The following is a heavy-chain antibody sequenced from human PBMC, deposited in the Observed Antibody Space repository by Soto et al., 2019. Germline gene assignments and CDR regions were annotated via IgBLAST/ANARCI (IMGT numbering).Heavy chain of an antibody. CDR3: ARELYGDLFRFDY. Sequence: QVQLVESGGGVVQPGRSLRLSCAASGFTFSSYGMHWVRQAPGKGLEWVAVIWYDGSNKYYADSVKGRFTISRDNSKNTLYLQMNSLRAEDTAVYYCARELYGDLFRFDYWGQGTLVTVSS. V-gene: IGHV3-33*01. CDR2: IWYDGSNK. D-gene: IGHD4-17*01. CDR1: GFTFSSYG. J-gene: IGHJ4*02.